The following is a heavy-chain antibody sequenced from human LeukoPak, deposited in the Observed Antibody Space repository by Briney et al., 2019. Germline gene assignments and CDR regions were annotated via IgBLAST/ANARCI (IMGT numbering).Heavy chain of an antibody. CDR2: INWNGGST. J-gene: IGHJ5*02. D-gene: IGHD2-21*02. CDR1: GFTFADYG. CDR3: ARVPYCGGDCYANWVAP. Sequence: GGSLRLSCTASGFTFADYGMSWVRQAPGKGLEWVSGINWNGGSTGYADSVKGRFTISRDTAKNSPYMQMNSLRAEDAALYYSARVPYCGGDCYANWVAPGGQGTLVTVSS. V-gene: IGHV3-20*04.